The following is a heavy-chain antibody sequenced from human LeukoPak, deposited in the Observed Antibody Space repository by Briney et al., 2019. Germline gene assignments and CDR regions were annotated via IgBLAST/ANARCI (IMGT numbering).Heavy chain of an antibody. V-gene: IGHV3-7*05. CDR1: GFSFSGNW. D-gene: IGHD3-10*01. CDR2: IKADGSEK. CDR3: AYRSNFEY. Sequence: GGSLRLYCAASGFSFSGNWMEWVRQPPGKGLEWVANIKADGSEKYYVDSVKARFTISRDDAKRTVDLQMDNLRAEDTAIYYCAYRSNFEYWGQGALVTVSS. J-gene: IGHJ4*02.